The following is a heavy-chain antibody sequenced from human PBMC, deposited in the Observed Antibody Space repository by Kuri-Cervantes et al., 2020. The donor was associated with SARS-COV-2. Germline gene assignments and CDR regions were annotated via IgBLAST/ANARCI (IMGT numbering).Heavy chain of an antibody. D-gene: IGHD4-17*01. J-gene: IGHJ6*03. CDR2: IYPGDSDT. CDR3: ARRAYGEEGDYYMDV. V-gene: IGHV5-51*01. Sequence: KVSCKGSGYSFTNYWIGWVRQMPGKGLEWMGIIYPGDSDTRYSPSFQGQVTISADKSISTAFLQWSSLKDSDTAMYYCARRAYGEEGDYYMDVWGKGTAVTVSS. CDR1: GYSFTNYW.